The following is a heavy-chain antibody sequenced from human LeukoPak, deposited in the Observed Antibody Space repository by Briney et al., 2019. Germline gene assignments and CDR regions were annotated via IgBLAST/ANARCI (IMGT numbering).Heavy chain of an antibody. D-gene: IGHD5-12*01. CDR2: ISVSSTP. Sequence: GGSLRLSCAAAGFAFSSYALTWVRQAPGEGLDWVSSISVSSTPYYLDSVKGRFTISRDNSNNALYLQMNSLRAEDTAVYYCAKDFNSIKIVATKTWGQGTLVTVSS. V-gene: IGHV3-23*01. J-gene: IGHJ5*02. CDR1: GFAFSSYA. CDR3: AKDFNSIKIVATKT.